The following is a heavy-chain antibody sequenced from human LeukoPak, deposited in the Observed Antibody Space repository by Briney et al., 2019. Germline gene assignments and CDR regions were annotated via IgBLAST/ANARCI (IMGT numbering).Heavy chain of an antibody. J-gene: IGHJ5*02. CDR2: IYWNDDK. Sequence: SGPTLVNPTQSLALTCTFSGFSLSTSGVGVGWIRQPPGKALEWLALIYWNDDKRYSPSLKSRLTITKDTSKNQVVLTMTNMDPVDTATYYCAHSPGILEWFFRFDPWGQGTLVTVSS. CDR1: GFSLSTSGVG. D-gene: IGHD3-3*01. CDR3: AHSPGILEWFFRFDP. V-gene: IGHV2-5*01.